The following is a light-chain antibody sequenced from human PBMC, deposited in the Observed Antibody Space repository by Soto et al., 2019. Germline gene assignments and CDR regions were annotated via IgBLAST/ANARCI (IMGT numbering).Light chain of an antibody. V-gene: IGKV3-11*01. CDR3: QQRSTWPSFT. Sequence: IVMTQSPDTLSVSPGERATLSCRASQSVSSNLAWYQQKPGQAPRLLIYDASDRATGIPARFSGSGSGTDFTLTISSLEPEDFAVYYCQQRSTWPSFTFGPGTKVDIK. CDR2: DAS. CDR1: QSVSSN. J-gene: IGKJ3*01.